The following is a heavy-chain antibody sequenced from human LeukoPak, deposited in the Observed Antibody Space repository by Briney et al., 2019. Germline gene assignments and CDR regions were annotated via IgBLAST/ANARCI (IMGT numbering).Heavy chain of an antibody. V-gene: IGHV4-34*01. D-gene: IGHD6-19*01. J-gene: IGHJ6*02. CDR2: INHSGST. CDR3: ARWRSPRYGMDV. CDR1: GGSLSGYY. Sequence: PSETLSLTCAVYGGSLSGYYWSWIRQPPGKGLEWIGEINHSGSTNFNPSLKSRVTISVDTSKNQFSLKLSSVTAADTAVYLCARWRSPRYGMDVWGQGTTVTVSS.